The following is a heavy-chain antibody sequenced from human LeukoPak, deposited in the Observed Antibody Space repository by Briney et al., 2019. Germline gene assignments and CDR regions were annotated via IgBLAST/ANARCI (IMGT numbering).Heavy chain of an antibody. CDR3: ARARINQPLRSPRYYYGMDV. CDR2: ISSSSSYI. CDR1: GFTFSSYS. J-gene: IGHJ6*02. D-gene: IGHD1-26*01. V-gene: IGHV3-21*01. Sequence: GGSLRLSCAASGFTFSSYSMNWVRQAPGKGLEWVSSISSSSSYIYYADSVKGRFTISRDNAKNSLYLQMNSLRAEDTAVYYCARARINQPLRSPRYYYGMDVWGQGTTVTVSS.